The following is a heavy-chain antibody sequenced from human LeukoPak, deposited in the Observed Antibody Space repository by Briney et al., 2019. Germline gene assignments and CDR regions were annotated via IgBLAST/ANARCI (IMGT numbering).Heavy chain of an antibody. J-gene: IGHJ4*02. Sequence: PGGSLRLSCAASGFTFSSYAMSWVRQAPGKGLEWVSAISGSGGSTYYADSEKGRFTISRDNSKNTLYLQMNSLRAEDTAVYCCAKENYYDSSGYYYFDYWGQGTLVTVSS. CDR2: ISGSGGST. CDR1: GFTFSSYA. D-gene: IGHD3-22*01. CDR3: AKENYYDSSGYYYFDY. V-gene: IGHV3-23*01.